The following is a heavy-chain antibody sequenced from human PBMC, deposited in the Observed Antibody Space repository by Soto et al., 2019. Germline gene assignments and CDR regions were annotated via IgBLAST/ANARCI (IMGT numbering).Heavy chain of an antibody. J-gene: IGHJ6*03. CDR1: GFTFSSYS. Sequence: GGSLRLSCAASGFTFSSYSMNWVRQTRGKGLDWVSYISSSSSSIYYADSVKGRFTISRDNAKNSLSLEMNSLRAEDTAVYYSARARYWRLDVCGNGTTFTVSS. V-gene: IGHV3-48*01. CDR3: ARARYWRLDV. CDR2: ISSSSSSI. D-gene: IGHD3-10*01.